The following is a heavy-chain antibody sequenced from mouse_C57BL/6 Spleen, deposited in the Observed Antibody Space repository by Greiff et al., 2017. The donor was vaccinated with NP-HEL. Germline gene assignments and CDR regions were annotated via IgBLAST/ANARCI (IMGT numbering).Heavy chain of an antibody. Sequence: QVQLQQPGAELVKPGASVKMSCKASGYTFTSYWITWVKQRPGQGLDGIGDIYPGSGSTNYNEKFKSKATLTVDTSSSTAYMQLSSLTSEDSAVYYCARDGNYERFAYWGQETLVTVSA. CDR1: GYTFTSYW. J-gene: IGHJ3*01. D-gene: IGHD2-1*01. CDR3: ARDGNYERFAY. V-gene: IGHV1-55*01. CDR2: IYPGSGST.